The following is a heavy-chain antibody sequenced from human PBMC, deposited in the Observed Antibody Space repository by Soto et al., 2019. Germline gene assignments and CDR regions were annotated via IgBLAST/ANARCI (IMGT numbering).Heavy chain of an antibody. Sequence: GGSLRLSCAASGFTFSSYDMHWVRQATGKGLEWVSAIGTAGDTYYPGSVKGRFTISRENAKNSLYLQMNSLRAEDTAVYYCARGYDSSGYYPNLPLDYWGQGTLVTVSS. CDR3: ARGYDSSGYYPNLPLDY. J-gene: IGHJ4*02. CDR1: GFTFSSYD. CDR2: IGTAGDT. V-gene: IGHV3-13*01. D-gene: IGHD3-22*01.